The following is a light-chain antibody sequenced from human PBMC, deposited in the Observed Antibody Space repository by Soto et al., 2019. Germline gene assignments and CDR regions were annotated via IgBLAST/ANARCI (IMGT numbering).Light chain of an antibody. V-gene: IGKV3-15*01. CDR1: QGISTN. J-gene: IGKJ5*01. CDR2: GAS. Sequence: EIVMTQSPATLSVSPGAGSTLSCRASQGISTNLSWYQQKHGQAPPLLIYGASTRATGIPARFSGSGAGTEFTLTISSLQSQDFAVYYYQQYNNWPPITFGQGTRLEIK. CDR3: QQYNNWPPIT.